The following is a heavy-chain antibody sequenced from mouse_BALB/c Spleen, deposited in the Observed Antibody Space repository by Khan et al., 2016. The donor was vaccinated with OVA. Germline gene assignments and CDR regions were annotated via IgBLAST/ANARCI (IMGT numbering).Heavy chain of an antibody. Sequence: EVQLQESGPGLVKPSQSLSLTCTVTGYSITSGYGRNWIRQFPGNKLEWMGYISYSGSTNYNPSLKSRISITRDTSNNPFFLQLNSVTTEDTATDYCARTASIKYWGQGTTLTVSS. D-gene: IGHD3-3*01. V-gene: IGHV3-2*02. CDR1: GYSITSGYG. J-gene: IGHJ2*01. CDR3: ARTASIKY. CDR2: ISYSGST.